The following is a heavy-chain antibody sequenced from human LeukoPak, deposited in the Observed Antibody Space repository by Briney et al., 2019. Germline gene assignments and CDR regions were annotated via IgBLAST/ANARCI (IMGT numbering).Heavy chain of an antibody. D-gene: IGHD2-2*01. J-gene: IGHJ5*02. Sequence: ASVKVSCKASGYTFTSYDINWVRQATGQGFEWMGWMNPNSGNTGYAQKFQGGVTMTRNTSISTAYMELSSLRSEDTAVYYCARHCSSTSCSFFDPWGQGTLVTVSS. CDR1: GYTFTSYD. CDR2: MNPNSGNT. V-gene: IGHV1-8*01. CDR3: ARHCSSTSCSFFDP.